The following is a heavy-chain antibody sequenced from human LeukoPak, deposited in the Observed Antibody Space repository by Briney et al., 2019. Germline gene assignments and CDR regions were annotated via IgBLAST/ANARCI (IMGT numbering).Heavy chain of an antibody. CDR3: ARAAGNYYYGMDV. J-gene: IGHJ6*02. Sequence: GGSLRLSCAASGFTFSNYWMDWVRQVPGRGLVWVSRVNGDGSSTSYADSVKGRFTISRDNAKNTLYLQMNSLRAEDTAVYFCARAAGNYYYGMDVWGQRTTVTVSS. D-gene: IGHD3-10*01. V-gene: IGHV3-74*01. CDR1: GFTFSNYW. CDR2: VNGDGSST.